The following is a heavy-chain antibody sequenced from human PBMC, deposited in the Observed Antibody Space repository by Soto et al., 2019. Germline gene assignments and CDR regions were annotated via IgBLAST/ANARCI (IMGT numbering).Heavy chain of an antibody. J-gene: IGHJ4*02. D-gene: IGHD2-21*01. CDR2: ILHDETP. Sequence: GGSLRLSCAASGFTFSTYAMTWVRQAPGRGLEWVSTILHDETPFYTDSVKGRFTISRDNVRGTLYLQMNGLRVEDAALYFCAKDLFPTSGQRFFFESWGQGSLVTVAS. CDR3: AKDLFPTSGQRFFFES. V-gene: IGHV3-23*01. CDR1: GFTFSTYA.